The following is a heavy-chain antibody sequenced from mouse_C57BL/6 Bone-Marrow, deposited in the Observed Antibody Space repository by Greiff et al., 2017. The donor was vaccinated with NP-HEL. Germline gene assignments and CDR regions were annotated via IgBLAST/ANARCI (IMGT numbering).Heavy chain of an antibody. V-gene: IGHV5-16*01. CDR3: ARDPAYYGNPYFEV. D-gene: IGHD2-10*01. CDR1: GFTFSDYY. J-gene: IGHJ1*03. CDR2: INYDGSST. Sequence: EVQGVESEGGLVQPGSSMKLSCTASGFTFSDYYMAWVRQVPEKGLEWVANINYDGSSTYYLDPLQSRFIISRDNAQNILYLQMSSLKSEDTATYYCARDPAYYGNPYFEVRGTGTTVTVAS.